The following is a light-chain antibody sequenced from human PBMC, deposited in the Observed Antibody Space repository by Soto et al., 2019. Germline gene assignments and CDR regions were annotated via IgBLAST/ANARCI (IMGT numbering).Light chain of an antibody. CDR1: SSDVGGYNY. J-gene: IGLJ2*01. Sequence: QSALTQPPSASGSPGQSVTISCTGTSSDVGGYNYVSWYQQHPGKAPKLMIYEVNKRPSGVPDRFSGSKSGNTASLTVSGLQAEDEADYYCSSYAGRNIVVFGGGTQLTVL. CDR2: EVN. CDR3: SSYAGRNIVV. V-gene: IGLV2-8*01.